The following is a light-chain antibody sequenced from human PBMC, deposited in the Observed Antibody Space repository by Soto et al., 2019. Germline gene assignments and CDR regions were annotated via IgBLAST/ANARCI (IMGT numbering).Light chain of an antibody. CDR1: SSDVGGYNF. CDR2: DVS. V-gene: IGLV2-11*01. CDR3: CSYAGSYTLYV. J-gene: IGLJ1*01. Sequence: QSVLTQPRSVSGSPGQSVTISCTGTSSDVGGYNFVSWYQHHPGKAPKLIIYDVSKRPSGVPDRFSGSKSGNTASLTISGLHAEDEADYYCCSYAGSYTLYVFGTGTKVTVL.